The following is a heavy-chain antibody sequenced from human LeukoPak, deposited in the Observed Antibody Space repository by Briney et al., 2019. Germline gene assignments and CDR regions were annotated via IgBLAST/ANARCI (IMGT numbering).Heavy chain of an antibody. V-gene: IGHV3-30*04. CDR2: ISYDGSNK. CDR3: ARGDGSGRQQLEGGFDY. D-gene: IGHD6-13*01. Sequence: GSLRLSCAASGFTFSSYAMHWVRQAPGKGLEWVAVISYDGSNKYYADSVKGRFTISRDNSKNTLYLQMNSLRAEGTAVYYCARGDGSGRQQLEGGFDYWGQGTLVTVSS. CDR1: GFTFSSYA. J-gene: IGHJ4*02.